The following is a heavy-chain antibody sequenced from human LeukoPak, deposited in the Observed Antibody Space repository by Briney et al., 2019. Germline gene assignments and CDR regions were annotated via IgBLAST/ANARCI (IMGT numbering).Heavy chain of an antibody. D-gene: IGHD1-26*01. Sequence: GALRLSCAASGFTFSDHAMHWVRQAPGKGLEWVSAVGIAADTFYPGSVKGRFTISRENPKNSLYLQMNSLRVEDTAVYYCVRQKKSHGNFDYWGQGTLVTVSS. CDR1: GFTFSDHA. V-gene: IGHV3-13*01. CDR3: VRQKKSHGNFDY. J-gene: IGHJ4*02. CDR2: VGIAADT.